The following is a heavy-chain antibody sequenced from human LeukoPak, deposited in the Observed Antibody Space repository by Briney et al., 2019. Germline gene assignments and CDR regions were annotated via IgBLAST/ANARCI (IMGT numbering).Heavy chain of an antibody. CDR3: ASSTAIGY. Sequence: GGSLRLSCAASGFTFTTYTMNWVRQAPGKGLEWVSSISSSSTYIYYADSVKGRFTISRDNAKNSLYLQMNSLRTEDTAVYYCASSTAIGYWGQGTLVTVSS. CDR2: ISSSSTYI. J-gene: IGHJ4*02. CDR1: GFTFTTYT. V-gene: IGHV3-21*01.